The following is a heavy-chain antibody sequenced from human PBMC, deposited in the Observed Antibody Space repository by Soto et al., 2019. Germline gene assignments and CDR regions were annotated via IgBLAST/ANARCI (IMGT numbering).Heavy chain of an antibody. CDR1: GDTFTNSA. CDR2: ISAYNGNT. D-gene: IGHD6-13*01. CDR3: AREGSRSGRPRPHTYIDY. Sequence: GASVKVSCKASGDTFTNSAFIWVRQAPGQGLEWMGWISAYNGNTDYEQKFQGRVTMTTDKSTSTAHMELRSLRSDDTAVYYCAREGSRSGRPRPHTYIDYWGQGTLVTVSS. V-gene: IGHV1-18*01. J-gene: IGHJ4*02.